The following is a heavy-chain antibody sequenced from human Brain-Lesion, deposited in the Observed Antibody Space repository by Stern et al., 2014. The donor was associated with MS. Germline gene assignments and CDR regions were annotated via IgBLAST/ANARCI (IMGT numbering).Heavy chain of an antibody. CDR3: ARGRVVPGFQYYATDV. Sequence: QVQLQQSGPGLVKPSQTLSLSCTVSGGSISSGGYYWSWIRPPAGKGLEWIGRIFNSGRTSYTPSLKSRVPISIDTPKNQFSLRLNSMTAADTAVYYCARGRVVPGFQYYATDVWGQGTTVIVSS. J-gene: IGHJ6*02. V-gene: IGHV4-61*02. CDR2: IFNSGRT. D-gene: IGHD2-2*01. CDR1: GGSISSGGYY.